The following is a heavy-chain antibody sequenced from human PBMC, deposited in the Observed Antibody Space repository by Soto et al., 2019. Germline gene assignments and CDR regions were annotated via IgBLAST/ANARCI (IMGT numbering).Heavy chain of an antibody. CDR1: GGTFSSYT. Sequence: QVQLVQSGAEVKKPGSSVKVSCKASGGTFSSYTISWVRQAPGQGLEWMVRIIPILGIANYAQKFQGRVTITADQSTSKADMELSHLRPEDTAVYYCAKDCGGNDGDYLGQGTLVTVSS. V-gene: IGHV1-69*08. D-gene: IGHD2-15*01. CDR3: AKDCGGNDGDY. CDR2: IIPILGIA. J-gene: IGHJ4*02.